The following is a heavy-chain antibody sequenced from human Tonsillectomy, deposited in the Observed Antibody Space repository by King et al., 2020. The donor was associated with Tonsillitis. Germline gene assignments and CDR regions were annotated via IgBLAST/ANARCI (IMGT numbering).Heavy chain of an antibody. D-gene: IGHD3-10*01. CDR2: LSRGGSTV. Sequence: QLVQSGGGLVKPGGSLRLSCAASGFTFSDHYMSWIRQAPGKGLEGFAYLSRGGSTVYSADSVKGRFTISRDNAKNSLYLQMNSLRAEDTAVYYCARDRWFGGVWGQGTTVTVSS. CDR3: ARDRWFGGV. CDR1: GFTFSDHY. J-gene: IGHJ6*02. V-gene: IGHV3-11*01.